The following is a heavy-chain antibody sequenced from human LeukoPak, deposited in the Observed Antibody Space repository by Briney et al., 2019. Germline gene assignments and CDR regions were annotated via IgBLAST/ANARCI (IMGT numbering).Heavy chain of an antibody. V-gene: IGHV3-23*01. Sequence: GGSLRLSCAASGFTLSDHYMSWIRQAPGKGLEWVSGISGSGHRTYYADSVKGRFTISRDNSKSTLYLQMNSLRAEDTAVYYCAKDWGEYFDYVWGSFTSFDSWGQGTLVTVSS. J-gene: IGHJ4*02. CDR3: AKDWGEYFDYVWGSFTSFDS. CDR1: GFTLSDHY. CDR2: ISGSGHRT. D-gene: IGHD3-16*01.